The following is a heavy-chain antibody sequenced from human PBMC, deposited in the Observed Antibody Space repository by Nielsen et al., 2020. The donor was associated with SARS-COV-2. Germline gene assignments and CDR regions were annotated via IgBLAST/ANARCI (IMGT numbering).Heavy chain of an antibody. V-gene: IGHV4-39*01. D-gene: IGHD3-3*01. CDR1: GGSISSSSYY. Sequence: SETLSLTCTVSGGSISSSSYYWGWIRQPPGKGLEWIGSIYYSGSTYYNPSLKSRVTISVDTSKNQFSLKLSSVTAADTAVYYCARRYYEFWSGYSGYNWFDPWGQGTLVTVSS. CDR2: IYYSGST. CDR3: ARRYYEFWSGYSGYNWFDP. J-gene: IGHJ5*02.